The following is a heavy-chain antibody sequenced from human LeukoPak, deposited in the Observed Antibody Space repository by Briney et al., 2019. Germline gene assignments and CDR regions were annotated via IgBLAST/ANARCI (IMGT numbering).Heavy chain of an antibody. Sequence: GGSLRLSCSASGFTLSNYWMSWVRQAPGKGLEWVANIHQDGISKYYVDSVKGRFTISRDDAQNTLYLQMNNLRAEDTAVYYCARWWELCKDAFDIWGQGTMVTVSS. CDR3: ARWWELCKDAFDI. CDR1: GFTLSNYW. CDR2: IHQDGISK. J-gene: IGHJ3*02. V-gene: IGHV3-7*01. D-gene: IGHD1-26*01.